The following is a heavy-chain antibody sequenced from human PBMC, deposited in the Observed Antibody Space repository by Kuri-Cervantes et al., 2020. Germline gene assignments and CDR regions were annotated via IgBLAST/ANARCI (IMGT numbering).Heavy chain of an antibody. CDR2: IRYDGSNK. Sequence: GESLKISCATSGFTFSSYGMHWVRHAPGKGLEWVAFIRYDGSNKYYADSVKGRFTISRDNAKNSLYLQMNSLRAEDTAVYYCARDLGSGSYHGPWGQGTLVTVSS. V-gene: IGHV3-30*02. CDR1: GFTFSSYG. J-gene: IGHJ5*02. D-gene: IGHD1-26*01. CDR3: ARDLGSGSYHGP.